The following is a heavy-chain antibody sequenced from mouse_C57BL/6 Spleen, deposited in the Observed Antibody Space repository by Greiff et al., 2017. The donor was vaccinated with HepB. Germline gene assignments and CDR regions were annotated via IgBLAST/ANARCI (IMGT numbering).Heavy chain of an antibody. Sequence: EVKLVESGEGLVKPGGSLKLSCAASGFTFSSYAMSWVRQTPEKRLEWVAYISSGGDYTYYADTVKGRFTISRDNARNTLYLQMSSLKSEDTAMYYCTRDCYYGRSYWYFDDWGTGTTVTVSS. CDR3: TRDCYYGRSYWYFDD. CDR1: GFTFSSYA. V-gene: IGHV5-9-1*02. J-gene: IGHJ1*03. D-gene: IGHD1-1*01. CDR2: ISSGGDYT.